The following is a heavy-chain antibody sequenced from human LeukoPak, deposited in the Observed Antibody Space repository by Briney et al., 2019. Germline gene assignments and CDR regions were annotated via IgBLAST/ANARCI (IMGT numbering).Heavy chain of an antibody. D-gene: IGHD3-10*01. Sequence: SETLSLTCAVYGGSFSGYYWSWIRQPPGKGLEWIGEINHSGSTNYNPSLKSRVTISVDTSKNHFSLLLTSVTAADTAIYYCVRHPDVPRGLLAYSEFSLWGQGILVTVSS. J-gene: IGHJ4*02. CDR1: GGSFSGYY. CDR2: INHSGST. CDR3: VRHPDVPRGLLAYSEFSL. V-gene: IGHV4-34*01.